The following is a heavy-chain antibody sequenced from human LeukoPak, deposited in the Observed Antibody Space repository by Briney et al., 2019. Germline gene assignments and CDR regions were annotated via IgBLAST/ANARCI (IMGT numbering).Heavy chain of an antibody. CDR1: GFTVSSNY. V-gene: IGHV3-53*01. CDR3: ARERGGWSHFAFDI. D-gene: IGHD6-19*01. Sequence: GGSLRLSCAASGFTVSSNYMSWVRQAPGKGLEWVSVIYSGGSTYYADSVKGRFTISRDNSKNTLHLQMNSLRAEDTAAYYCARERGGWSHFAFDIWGQGTMVTVSS. CDR2: IYSGGST. J-gene: IGHJ3*02.